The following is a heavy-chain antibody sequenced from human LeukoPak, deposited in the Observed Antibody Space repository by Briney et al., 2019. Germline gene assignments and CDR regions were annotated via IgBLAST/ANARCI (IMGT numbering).Heavy chain of an antibody. J-gene: IGHJ4*02. CDR2: INPNSGGT. CDR1: GYTFTGYY. D-gene: IGHD6-6*01. V-gene: IGHV1-2*02. CDR3: ARVGDEYSSSAGGFDY. Sequence: ASVKVSCKASGYTFTGYYMHWVRQAPGQGLEWMGWINPNSGGTNYAQKFQGRVTMTRDTSISTAYMELSRLRSDDTAVYYCARVGDEYSSSAGGFDYWGQGTLVTVSS.